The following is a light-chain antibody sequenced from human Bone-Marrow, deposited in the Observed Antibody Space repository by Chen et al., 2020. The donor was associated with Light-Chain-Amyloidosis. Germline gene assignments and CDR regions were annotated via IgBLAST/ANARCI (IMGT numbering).Light chain of an antibody. CDR2: SNK. CDR3: AAWDDSLNGNWV. CDR1: SSNIGSNT. Sequence: QSVLTQPPSASGPPGQRVPISFSGISSNIGSNTVNWYQQLPGTAPKLLIYSNKQRPSGVPDRFSGSKSGTSASLAISGLQSEDEADYYCAAWDDSLNGNWVFGGGTKLTVL. V-gene: IGLV1-44*01. J-gene: IGLJ3*02.